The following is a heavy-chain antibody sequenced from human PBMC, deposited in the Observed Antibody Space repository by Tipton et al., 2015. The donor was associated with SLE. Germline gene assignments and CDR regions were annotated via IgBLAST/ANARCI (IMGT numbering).Heavy chain of an antibody. CDR3: ARGGHWGGLFDY. D-gene: IGHD2-21*01. J-gene: IGHJ4*02. CDR1: GYSISSGFH. CDR2: IYHSGTS. V-gene: IGHV4-38-2*01. Sequence: LRLSCAVSGYSISSGFHWGWIRQPPGKGLEWIGSIYHSGTSYYNPSLKSRVTISVDTSKNQFSLKLSSVTAADTAVYYCARGGHWGGLFDYWGQGTLVTVSS.